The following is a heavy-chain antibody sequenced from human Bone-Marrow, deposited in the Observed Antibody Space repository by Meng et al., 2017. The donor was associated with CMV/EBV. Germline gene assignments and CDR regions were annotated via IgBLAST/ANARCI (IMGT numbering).Heavy chain of an antibody. CDR1: GGTFSSYA. D-gene: IGHD2-2*01. Sequence: SVKVSCKASGGTFSSYAISWVRQAPGQGLEWMGGIIPIFGTANYAQKFQGRVTITRNTSISTAYMELSSLISEDTAGYYCARGRRDCSSTSCFYYFDYWGQGTLVTVSS. CDR2: IIPIFGTA. J-gene: IGHJ4*02. CDR3: ARGRRDCSSTSCFYYFDY. V-gene: IGHV1-69*05.